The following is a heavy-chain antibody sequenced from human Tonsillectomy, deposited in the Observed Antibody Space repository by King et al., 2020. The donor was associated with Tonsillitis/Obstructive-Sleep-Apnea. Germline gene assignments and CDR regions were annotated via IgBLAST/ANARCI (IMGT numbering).Heavy chain of an antibody. J-gene: IGHJ3*02. Sequence: ITLKESGPTLVKPTQTLTLTCTFSGFSLSTSGVGVGWIRQPPGQALEWLALIYWDDDKRYSPSLKSRLTITKDTSKNQVVLTMTNMDPVDTATYYCAHSGGYDLFSAFDIWGQGTMVTVSS. D-gene: IGHD5-12*01. CDR1: GFSLSTSGVG. V-gene: IGHV2-5*02. CDR2: IYWDDDK. CDR3: AHSGGYDLFSAFDI.